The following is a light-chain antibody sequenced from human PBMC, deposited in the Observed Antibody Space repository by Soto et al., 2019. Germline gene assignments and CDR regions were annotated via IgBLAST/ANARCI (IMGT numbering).Light chain of an antibody. CDR3: QQRSSWPLT. J-gene: IGKJ4*02. CDR2: GAS. Sequence: IVLTQSPATLSLYPVEWATLACRACQSLSKSLVWYQQKPGQAPRLLIDGASNRATGIPASFSGSGSGTDFTLTISSLEREDFAVYFCQQRSSWPLTFGGGTK. V-gene: IGKV3-11*01. CDR1: QSLSKS.